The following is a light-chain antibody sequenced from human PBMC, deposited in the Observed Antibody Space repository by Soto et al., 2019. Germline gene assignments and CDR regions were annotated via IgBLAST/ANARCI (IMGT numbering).Light chain of an antibody. J-gene: IGKJ3*01. CDR1: QSVTSRY. V-gene: IGKV3-20*01. CDR2: GAS. Sequence: EIVLTQSPGTLSLSPGERATLSCRASQSVTSRYLAWYQQKPGQAPRILIYGASSRATGIPDRFSGSGSGTDFTLTISRLETEDFAVYYWQQYDSARGFTFGSGSKVDSK. CDR3: QQYDSARGFT.